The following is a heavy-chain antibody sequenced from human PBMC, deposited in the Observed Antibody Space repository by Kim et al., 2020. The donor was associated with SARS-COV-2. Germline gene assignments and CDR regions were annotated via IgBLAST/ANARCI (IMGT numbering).Heavy chain of an antibody. D-gene: IGHD3-10*01. CDR1: GFTFSSYG. CDR3: VRAPYGSGSYSYFDY. CDR2: ISYDGSNK. J-gene: IGHJ4*02. Sequence: GGSLRLSCAASGFTFSSYGMHWVRQAPGKGLERVAVISYDGSNKYYADSVKGRFTISRDNSKNTLYLQMNSLRAEDTAVYYCVRAPYGSGSYSYFDYWGQGTLVTVSS. V-gene: IGHV3-33*05.